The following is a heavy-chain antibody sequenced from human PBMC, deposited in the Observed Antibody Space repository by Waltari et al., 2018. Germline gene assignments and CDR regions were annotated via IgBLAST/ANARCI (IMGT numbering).Heavy chain of an antibody. V-gene: IGHV3-23*01. J-gene: IGHJ4*02. CDR1: GFTFSSSA. CDR2: ISSRDETT. CDR3: AKAGFILLRGAPIDS. D-gene: IGHD3-10*01. Sequence: EVQLLESGGGLVQPGGSLRLACAASGFTFSSSAMTLVRQAPGKGVERVSGISSRDETTYSADSVKCRFTISRDNSKTTLYLQMHSLRVEDTAIYYCAKAGFILLRGAPIDSWGLGTLVTVSS.